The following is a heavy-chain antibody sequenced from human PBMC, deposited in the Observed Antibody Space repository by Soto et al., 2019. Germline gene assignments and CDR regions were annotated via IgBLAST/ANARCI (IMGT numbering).Heavy chain of an antibody. V-gene: IGHV3-7*01. CDR1: GFTFTNYW. Sequence: EVEVVESGGGLVQPGGSLRLSCVASGFTFTNYWMTWVRQAPGKGLEWVANINQDGSERTHVDSVKGRFTVSRDNAKNSLYLEMNRLRAEDTAVYYCARGAIVVVVAAGGMDVWGQGTTVTVSS. CDR2: INQDGSER. D-gene: IGHD2-15*01. CDR3: ARGAIVVVVAAGGMDV. J-gene: IGHJ6*02.